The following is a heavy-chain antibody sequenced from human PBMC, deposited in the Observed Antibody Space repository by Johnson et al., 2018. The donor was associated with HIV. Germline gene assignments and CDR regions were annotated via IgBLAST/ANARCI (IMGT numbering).Heavy chain of an antibody. CDR3: AREKWLQLGAFDI. J-gene: IGHJ3*02. V-gene: IGHV3-NL1*01. CDR1: GFSFSSYA. D-gene: IGHD5-12*01. Sequence: QVQLVESGGGVVQPGRSLRLSCAASGFSFSSYALHWVRQAPGKGLEWVSVIYSGGSTYYTDSVKGRFTISRDNTKNTLFLQMNSLRVEDTAVYYCAREKWLQLGAFDIWGQGTMVTVSS. CDR2: IYSGGST.